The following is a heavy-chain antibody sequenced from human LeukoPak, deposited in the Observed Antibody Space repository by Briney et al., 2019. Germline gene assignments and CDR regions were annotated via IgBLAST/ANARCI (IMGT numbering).Heavy chain of an antibody. CDR1: GYTFTSYY. D-gene: IGHD7-27*01. V-gene: IGHV1-18*04. Sequence: ASVKVSCKASGYTFTSYYMHWVRQAPGQGLEWMGWISGYNGNTNYGQSLQGRVTMTTDTSTSTAYMELRSLRSDDTAAYYCARDKTGRGNFDYWGQGTLVTVSS. CDR3: ARDKTGRGNFDY. J-gene: IGHJ4*02. CDR2: ISGYNGNT.